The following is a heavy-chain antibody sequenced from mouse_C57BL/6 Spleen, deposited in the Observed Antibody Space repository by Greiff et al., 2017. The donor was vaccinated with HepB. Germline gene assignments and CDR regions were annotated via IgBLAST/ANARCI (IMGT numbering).Heavy chain of an antibody. Sequence: VQLQQSGPGLVQPSQSLSITCTVSGFSLTSYGVHWVRQSPGKGLEWLGVIWSGGRTDYNAAFISRLSISKDNSKSQVFCKMNSLQADDTAVYCCAGNYYAMDYWGQGTSVTVSS. CDR1: GFSLTSYG. V-gene: IGHV2-2*01. J-gene: IGHJ4*01. CDR3: AGNYYAMDY. CDR2: IWSGGRT.